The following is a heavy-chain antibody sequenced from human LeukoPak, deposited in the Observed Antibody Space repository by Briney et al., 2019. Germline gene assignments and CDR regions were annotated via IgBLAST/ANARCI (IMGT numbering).Heavy chain of an antibody. D-gene: IGHD3-22*01. V-gene: IGHV3-7*01. CDR2: IKQDGSEK. CDR3: AKDQLAYYYDSGGFSFGY. Sequence: GGSLRLYCAASGFTFSSYWMSWVRQAPGKGLEWVANIKQDGSEKYYVDSVKGRFTISRDNAKNSLYLQMNSLGAEDTAVYYCAKDQLAYYYDSGGFSFGYWGQGTLVTVSS. CDR1: GFTFSSYW. J-gene: IGHJ4*02.